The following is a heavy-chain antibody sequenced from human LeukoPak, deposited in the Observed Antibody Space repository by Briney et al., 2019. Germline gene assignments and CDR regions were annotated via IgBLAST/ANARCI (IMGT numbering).Heavy chain of an antibody. CDR3: ARDVLGITIFGVAHYFDY. D-gene: IGHD3-3*01. Sequence: PTETLSLTCTVSGGSISSYYWSWIRQPPGKGLEWIGYIYYSGSTNYNPSLKSRVTISVDTSKNQFSLKLSSVTAADTALNFYARDVLGITIFGVAHYFDYWGQGTLVTVSS. J-gene: IGHJ4*02. CDR1: GGSISSYY. V-gene: IGHV4-59*01. CDR2: IYYSGST.